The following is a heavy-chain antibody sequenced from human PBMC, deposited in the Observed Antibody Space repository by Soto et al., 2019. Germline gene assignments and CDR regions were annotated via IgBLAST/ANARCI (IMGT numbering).Heavy chain of an antibody. Sequence: GYTFTSYGISWVRQAPGQGLEWMGWISAYNGNTKYAQKLQGRVTITTDTSTSTAYMELRSLRSGDTAVYYCASHSSSWYYFDYWGQGTLVTVSS. J-gene: IGHJ4*02. D-gene: IGHD6-13*01. CDR1: GYTFTSYG. CDR2: ISAYNGNT. V-gene: IGHV1-18*01. CDR3: ASHSSSWYYFDY.